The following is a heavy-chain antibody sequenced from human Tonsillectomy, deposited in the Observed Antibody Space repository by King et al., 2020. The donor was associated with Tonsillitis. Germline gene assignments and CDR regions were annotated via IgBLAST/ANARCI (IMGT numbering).Heavy chain of an antibody. D-gene: IGHD2-15*01. V-gene: IGHV3-21*01. CDR1: GFTFSTYA. Sequence: VQLVESGGGLVKPGGSLTLSCTASGFTFSTYAMTWVRQAPGKGLEWISSINNVGSHIYYADSVGGRFTISRDTAKNSLFLQMNSLRAEDAAVYPCARPDCSGERCYQRDDAFDLWGLGTLVTVSS. J-gene: IGHJ3*01. CDR3: ARPDCSGERCYQRDDAFDL. CDR2: INNVGSHI.